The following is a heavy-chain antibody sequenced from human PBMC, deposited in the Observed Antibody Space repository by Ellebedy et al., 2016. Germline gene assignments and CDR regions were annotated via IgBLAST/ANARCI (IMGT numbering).Heavy chain of an antibody. CDR3: ARGEWDGRTVVVTTDYESAHFMDV. V-gene: IGHV3-74*01. CDR1: GFTFSDYW. J-gene: IGHJ6*03. D-gene: IGHD3-22*01. CDR2: VNSDGSST. Sequence: GESLKISCAASGFTFSDYWMHWVRQVPGKGLVWVSRVNSDGSSTSYADSVKGRFTISRDNAKNTLYLQMNSLRAEDTAVYFCARGEWDGRTVVVTTDYESAHFMDVWGKGTTVTVAS.